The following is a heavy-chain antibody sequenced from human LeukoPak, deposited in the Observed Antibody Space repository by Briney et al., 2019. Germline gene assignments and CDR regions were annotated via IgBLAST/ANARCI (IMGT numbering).Heavy chain of an antibody. V-gene: IGHV1-69*04. D-gene: IGHD6-19*01. Sequence: ASVKVSCKASGGTFSSYAISWVRQAPGQGLEWMGRIIPILGIANYAQKFQGRVTITADKSTSTAYMELSSLRSEDTAVYYCAANIAVAGAYSDFDLWGRGTLVTVSS. J-gene: IGHJ2*01. CDR3: AANIAVAGAYSDFDL. CDR1: GGTFSSYA. CDR2: IIPILGIA.